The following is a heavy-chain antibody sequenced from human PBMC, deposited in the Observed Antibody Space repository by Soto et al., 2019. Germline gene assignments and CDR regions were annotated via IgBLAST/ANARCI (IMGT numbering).Heavy chain of an antibody. CDR2: INHSGST. CDR1: CGSFSGYY. D-gene: IGHD2-2*01. V-gene: IGHV4-34*01. CDR3: ARGRDYCSSTSCSNWFDP. J-gene: IGHJ5*02. Sequence: KTSETLSLTCAVYCGSFSGYYWSWIRQPPGKGLEWIGEINHSGSTNYNPSLKSRVTISVDTSKNQFSLKLSSVTAADTAVYYCARGRDYCSSTSCSNWFDPWGQGTLVTVSS.